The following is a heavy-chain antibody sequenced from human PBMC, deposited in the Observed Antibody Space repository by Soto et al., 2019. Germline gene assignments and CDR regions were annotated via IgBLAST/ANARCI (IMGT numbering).Heavy chain of an antibody. CDR1: GGSFSGYY. CDR2: INHSGST. V-gene: IGHV4-34*01. Sequence: PSETLSLTCAVYGGSFSGYYWSWIRQPPGKGLEWIGEINHSGSTNYNPSLKSRITINPDTSKNQFSLQLNSVTPEDTAVYYCARERSFLESTENPRENWFDPWGQGTLVTVSS. CDR3: ARERSFLESTENPRENWFDP. D-gene: IGHD1-26*01. J-gene: IGHJ5*02.